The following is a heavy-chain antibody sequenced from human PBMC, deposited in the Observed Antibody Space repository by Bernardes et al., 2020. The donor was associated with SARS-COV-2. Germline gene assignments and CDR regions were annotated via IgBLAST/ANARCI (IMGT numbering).Heavy chain of an antibody. D-gene: IGHD3-10*01. V-gene: IGHV4-34*01. J-gene: IGHJ3*02. CDR2: INYSGST. Sequence: SETLSLTCAVYGGSLSGYYWNWIRQPPGKGLEWIGEINYSGSTNYNPSLKSRVTISVDTSKNQFSLKLNSVTAADTAVYYCARSDSSGLLGFLGAFDIWGQGTMVTVSS. CDR1: GGSLSGYY. CDR3: ARSDSSGLLGFLGAFDI.